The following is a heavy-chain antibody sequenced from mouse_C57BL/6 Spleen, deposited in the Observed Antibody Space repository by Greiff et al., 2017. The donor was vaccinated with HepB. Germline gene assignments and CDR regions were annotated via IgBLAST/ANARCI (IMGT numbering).Heavy chain of an antibody. V-gene: IGHV10-1*01. Sequence: GGGLVQPKGSLKLSCAASGFSFNTYAMNWVRQAPGKGLEWVARIRSKSNNYATYYADSVKDRFTISRDDSESMLYLQMNNLKTEDTAMYYCVLTGTWNYAMDYWGQGTSVTVSS. CDR2: IRSKSNNYAT. D-gene: IGHD4-1*01. CDR3: VLTGTWNYAMDY. J-gene: IGHJ4*01. CDR1: GFSFNTYA.